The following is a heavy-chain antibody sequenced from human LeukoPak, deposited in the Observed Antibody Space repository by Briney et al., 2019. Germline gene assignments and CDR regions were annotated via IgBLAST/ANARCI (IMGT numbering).Heavy chain of an antibody. V-gene: IGHV3-48*01. CDR1: GFTFSSYS. CDR3: ARGVRDGYNSREDFFRYFTKKKYYMDV. CDR2: IRSSSSTI. J-gene: IGHJ6*03. D-gene: IGHD5-24*01. Sequence: GGSLRLSCAASGFTFSSYSMNWVRQAPGKGLEWVSYIRSSSSTIYYADSVKGRFTISTDNANNSLYLQMNSLRAEDTAVYYCARGVRDGYNSREDFFRYFTKKKYYMDVWGKGTTVTVSS.